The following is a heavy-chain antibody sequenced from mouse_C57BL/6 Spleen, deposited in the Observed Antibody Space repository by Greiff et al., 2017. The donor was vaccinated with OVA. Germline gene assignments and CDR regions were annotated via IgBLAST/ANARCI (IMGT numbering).Heavy chain of an antibody. CDR1: GYTFTGYW. CDR2: LLPGSGST. D-gene: IGHD2-3*01. V-gene: IGHV1-9*01. J-gene: IGHJ2*01. Sequence: QVQLQQSGAELMKPGASVKLSCKATGYTFTGYWIEWVKQRPGHGLEWIGELLPGSGSTNYNEKSKGKATFTADTSSNPAYMQLSSLTTEDSAIYYCARYDGGYYFDYWGQGTTLTVSS. CDR3: ARYDGGYYFDY.